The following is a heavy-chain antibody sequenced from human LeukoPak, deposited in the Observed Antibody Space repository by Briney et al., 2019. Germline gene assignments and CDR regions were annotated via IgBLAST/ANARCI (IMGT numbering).Heavy chain of an antibody. CDR3: ARSRPLDY. CDR2: ISAYNGHT. V-gene: IGHV1-18*01. CDR1: GYTFTNYG. Sequence: ASVKVSCKASGYTFTNYGISWVRQAPGQGLEWMGWISAYNGHTKYAQKVQGRVTMTRDTSTSTAYMELSSLRSEDTAVYYCARSRPLDYWGQGTLVTVSS. J-gene: IGHJ4*02.